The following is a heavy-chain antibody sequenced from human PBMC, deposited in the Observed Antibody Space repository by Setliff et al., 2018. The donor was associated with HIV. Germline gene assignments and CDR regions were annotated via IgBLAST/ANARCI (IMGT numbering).Heavy chain of an antibody. CDR2: INPYSGGT. D-gene: IGHD3-10*01. Sequence: ASVKVSCKASGYTFTAYYIHWVRQAPGLGLEWMGWINPYSGGTNYAQNFQGLVTMTRDTSITTAYMELGRLTSDDTDLYFGVREVRAVYKGPLWFGQSDPRPDTFDIWGQGTMVPFSS. CDR3: VREVRAVYKGPLWFGQSDPRPDTFDI. V-gene: IGHV1-2*04. CDR1: GYTFTAYY. J-gene: IGHJ3*02.